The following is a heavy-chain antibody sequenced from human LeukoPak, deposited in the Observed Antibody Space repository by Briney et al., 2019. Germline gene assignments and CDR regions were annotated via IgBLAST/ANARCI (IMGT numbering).Heavy chain of an antibody. V-gene: IGHV3-23*01. CDR1: GFNFNKYD. CDR2: ITGRSDKT. D-gene: IGHD3-9*01. Sequence: GGSLRLSCAASGFNFNKYDMTWARQAPGKGLEWVSTITGRSDKTYYTDSVKGRFVTSRDNSKDTLYLQMNSLRAEDTALYYCARDHYVILTGYYGAFDIWGQGTMVTVSS. CDR3: ARDHYVILTGYYGAFDI. J-gene: IGHJ3*02.